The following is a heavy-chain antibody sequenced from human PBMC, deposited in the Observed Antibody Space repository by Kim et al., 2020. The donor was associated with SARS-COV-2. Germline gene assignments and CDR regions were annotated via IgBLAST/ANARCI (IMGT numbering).Heavy chain of an antibody. CDR1: GFTFSDYY. CDR3: ARDTPGFGELDENWFYP. V-gene: IGHV3-11*05. CDR2: ISSSSSYT. J-gene: IGHJ5*02. Sequence: GGSLRLSCAASGFTFSDYYMSWIRQAPGKGLEWVSYISSSSSYTNYADSVKGRFTISRDNAKNSLYLQMNSLRAEDTAVYYCARDTPGFGELDENWFYPWGQGTLVTVSS. D-gene: IGHD3-10*01.